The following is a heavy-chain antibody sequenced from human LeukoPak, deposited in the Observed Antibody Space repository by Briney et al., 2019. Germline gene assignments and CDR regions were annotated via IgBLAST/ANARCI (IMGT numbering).Heavy chain of an antibody. Sequence: SETLSLTCTVSGGSISSSSYYWGWIRQPPGKGLEWIGSIYYSGSTYYNPSLKSRVTLSVDTSKNQFSLKLSSVTAADTAVYYCARRITIFGVVITNYFGYWGQGTLVTVSS. J-gene: IGHJ4*02. CDR3: ARRITIFGVVITNYFGY. CDR2: IYYSGST. CDR1: GGSISSSSYY. D-gene: IGHD3-3*01. V-gene: IGHV4-39*01.